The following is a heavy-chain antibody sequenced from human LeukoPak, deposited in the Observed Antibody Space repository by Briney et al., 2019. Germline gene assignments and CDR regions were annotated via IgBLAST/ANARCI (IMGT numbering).Heavy chain of an antibody. CDR2: IKKDGSEK. J-gene: IGHJ4*02. CDR3: SRGFLDV. V-gene: IGHV3-7*01. Sequence: GGSLRLSCAASGFTFSYHWMAWVRQAPGKGLEWVANIKKDGSEKYYVDSVKGRFTISRDNAKNSLYLQMNSLSAEDTAVYYCSRGFLDVWGQGTLVTVSS. CDR1: GFTFSYHW. D-gene: IGHD2-21*01.